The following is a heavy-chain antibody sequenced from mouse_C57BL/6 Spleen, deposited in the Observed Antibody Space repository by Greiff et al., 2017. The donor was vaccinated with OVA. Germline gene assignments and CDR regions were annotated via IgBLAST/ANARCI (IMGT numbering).Heavy chain of an antibody. Sequence: QVQLKQPGAELVKPGASVKLSCKASGYTFTSYWMQWVKQRPGQGLEWIGEIDPSDSYTNYNQKFKGKATLTVDTSSSTAYMQLSSLTSEDSAVYYCARGVVDYWGQGTSVTVSS. CDR2: IDPSDSYT. CDR1: GYTFTSYW. CDR3: ARGVVDY. V-gene: IGHV1-50*01. J-gene: IGHJ4*01.